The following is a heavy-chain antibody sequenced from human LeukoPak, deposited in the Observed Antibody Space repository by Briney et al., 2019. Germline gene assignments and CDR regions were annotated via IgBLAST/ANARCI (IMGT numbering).Heavy chain of an antibody. D-gene: IGHD3-3*01. Sequence: GGSLRLSCAASGFTFSSYAMSWVRQAPGKGLEWVSAISGSGGSTYYADSVKGRFTISRDNSKNTLYLQMNSLRAEGTAVYYCAKDGRFLEWLPPYFDYWGQGTLVTVSS. CDR1: GFTFSSYA. CDR2: ISGSGGST. CDR3: AKDGRFLEWLPPYFDY. V-gene: IGHV3-23*01. J-gene: IGHJ4*02.